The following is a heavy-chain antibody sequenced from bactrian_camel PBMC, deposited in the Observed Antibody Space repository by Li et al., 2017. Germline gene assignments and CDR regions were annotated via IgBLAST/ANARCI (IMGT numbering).Heavy chain of an antibody. J-gene: IGHJ4*01. D-gene: IGHD7*01. Sequence: HVQLVESGGGSVEAGGSLTLSCSGAGNANSRKFMAWFRQAPGEKREGVACISPGGGSLFVARSVRGRFAISRDNAKNTLYLQMDSLKPDDTAIYYCAADSTSPTCGGVSGVRPNLWGQGTQVTVS. CDR3: AADSTSPTCGGVSGVRPNL. CDR2: ISPGGGSL. CDR1: GNANSRKF. V-gene: IGHV3S54*01.